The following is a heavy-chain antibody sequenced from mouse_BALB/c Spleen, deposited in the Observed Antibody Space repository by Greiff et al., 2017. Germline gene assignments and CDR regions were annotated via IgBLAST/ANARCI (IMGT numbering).Heavy chain of an antibody. CDR1: GFTFSNYW. J-gene: IGHJ4*01. V-gene: IGHV6-6*02. CDR3: TRVLYRTFCAMDY. Sequence: EVKLVESGGGLVQPGGSMKLSCVASGFTFSNYWMNWVRQSPEKGLEWVAEIRLKSNNYATHYAESVKGRFTISRDDSKSSVYLQMNNLRAEDTGIYYCTRVLYRTFCAMDYWGQGTSVTVSS. CDR2: IRLKSNNYAT.